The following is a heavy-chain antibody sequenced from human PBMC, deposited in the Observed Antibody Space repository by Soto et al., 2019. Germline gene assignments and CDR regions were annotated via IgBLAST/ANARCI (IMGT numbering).Heavy chain of an antibody. CDR1: GDSISSGGYY. CDR3: ARDRSRAGYFDY. V-gene: IGHV4-31*03. J-gene: IGHJ4*02. D-gene: IGHD6-13*01. CDR2: IYYSGST. Sequence: TLSRTCPVSGDSISSGGYYWSWIRQHPGKGLEWIGYIYYSGSTYYNPSLKSRVTISLDTSKNQFSLKLTSVTAADTAVYYCARDRSRAGYFDYWGQGTMVTVSS.